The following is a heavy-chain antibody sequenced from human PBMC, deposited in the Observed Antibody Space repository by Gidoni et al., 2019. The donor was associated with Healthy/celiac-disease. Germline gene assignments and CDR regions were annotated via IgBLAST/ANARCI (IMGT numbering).Heavy chain of an antibody. V-gene: IGHV3-23*01. CDR1: GFTFSSYA. CDR3: AKDAYNWNEYDAFDI. D-gene: IGHD1-1*01. J-gene: IGHJ3*02. CDR2: ISGSGGST. Sequence: EVQLLESGGGLVQPGGSLRLSCAASGFTFSSYAMSWVRQAPGKGLDLVSAISGSGGSTYYADSGKGRFTISRDNSKNTLYLQMNSLRAEDTAVYYCAKDAYNWNEYDAFDIWGQGTMVTVSS.